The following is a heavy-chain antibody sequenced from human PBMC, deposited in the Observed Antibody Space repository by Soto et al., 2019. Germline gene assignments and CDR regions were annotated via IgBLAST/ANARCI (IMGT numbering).Heavy chain of an antibody. D-gene: IGHD6-19*01. J-gene: IGHJ4*02. CDR1: GYTFTSYE. CDR3: ARGQSGYSSGWSPNDY. CDR2: MNPNSGNT. V-gene: IGHV1-8*01. Sequence: QVQLVQSGAEVKKPGASVKVSCKASGYTFTSYEINWVRQATGQGLEWMGWMNPNSGNTGYAQKFQGRVNMTRNTYISTAYMELSRLRSEDTGVYYWARGQSGYSSGWSPNDYWGQGTLVTVSS.